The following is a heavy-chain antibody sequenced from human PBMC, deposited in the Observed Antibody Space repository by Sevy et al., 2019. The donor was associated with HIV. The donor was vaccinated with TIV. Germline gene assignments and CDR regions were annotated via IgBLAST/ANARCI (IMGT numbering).Heavy chain of an antibody. J-gene: IGHJ3*02. CDR2: ISYDGSNK. CDR3: ARLPGGGYDSHAFDI. V-gene: IGHV3-30-3*01. CDR1: GFTFSSYA. D-gene: IGHD5-12*01. Sequence: GGSLRLSCAASGFTFSSYAMHWVRQAPGKGLEWVAVISYDGSNKYYADSVKGRFTISRDNSKNTLYLQMNSLRAEDTAVYYCARLPGGGYDSHAFDIWGPGTMVTVSS.